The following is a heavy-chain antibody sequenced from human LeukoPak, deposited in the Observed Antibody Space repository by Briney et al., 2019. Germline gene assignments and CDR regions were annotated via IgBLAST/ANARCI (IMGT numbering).Heavy chain of an antibody. CDR2: INRSGST. D-gene: IGHD6-25*01. CDR3: ARGRRKVRSAGYYYMDG. V-gene: IGHV4-34*01. CDR1: GGSFSGYY. J-gene: IGHJ6*03. Sequence: SETLSLTCAVYGGSFSGYYWSWIRQPPGKGLEWIGEINRSGSTNYNPSLKSRVTISVDTSKNQFSLKLSSVTAADTAVYYCARGRRKVRSAGYYYMDGWGKGTTVTVSS.